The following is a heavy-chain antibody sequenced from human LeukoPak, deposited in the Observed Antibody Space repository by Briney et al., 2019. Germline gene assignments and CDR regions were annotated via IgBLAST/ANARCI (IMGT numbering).Heavy chain of an antibody. CDR3: AGDGNLYSSSLSWFDP. CDR1: GYTFTSYG. Sequence: GASVKVSCKASGYTFTSYGISWVRQAPGQGLEWMGWISAYNGNTNCAQKLQGRVTMTTDTSTSTAYMELRSLRSDDTAVYYCAGDGNLYSSSLSWFDPWGQGTLVTVSS. V-gene: IGHV1-18*01. D-gene: IGHD6-13*01. CDR2: ISAYNGNT. J-gene: IGHJ5*02.